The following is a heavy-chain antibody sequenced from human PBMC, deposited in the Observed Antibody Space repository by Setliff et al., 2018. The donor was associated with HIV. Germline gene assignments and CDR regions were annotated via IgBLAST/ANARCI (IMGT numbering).Heavy chain of an antibody. J-gene: IGHJ3*01. Sequence: ASVKVSCKVSGYSLTDLSIHWVRQAPGKGLEWMGGFDPEDGETVYAQKLQGRATMTEDTSTDTAYMELSSLRSEDTAMYYCARRRRSSDDSFDFWGQGTLGTVS. CDR3: ARRRRSSDDSFDF. V-gene: IGHV1-24*01. CDR2: FDPEDGET. CDR1: GYSLTDLS. D-gene: IGHD1-26*01.